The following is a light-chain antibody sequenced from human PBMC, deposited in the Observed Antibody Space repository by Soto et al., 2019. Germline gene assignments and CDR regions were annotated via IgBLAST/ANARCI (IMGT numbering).Light chain of an antibody. V-gene: IGKV1-39*01. CDR2: DAS. CDR3: QQSYNTPFS. CDR1: QSINSF. J-gene: IGKJ3*01. Sequence: DIQMTQSPSSLSASEGDRVTITCRASQSINSFLNWYQQKSGKAPKLLIYDASTFQSGVPSRFSGSGSETEFTLTITNLQPDDFATYYCQQSYNTPFSFGPGTKVDVK.